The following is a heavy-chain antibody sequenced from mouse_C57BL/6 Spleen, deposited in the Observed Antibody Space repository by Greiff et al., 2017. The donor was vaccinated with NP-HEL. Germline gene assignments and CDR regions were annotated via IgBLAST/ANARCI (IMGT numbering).Heavy chain of an antibody. CDR3: ARRIYYGNFDY. Sequence: EVKLEESGGGLVKPGGSLKLSCAASGFTFSDYGMHWVRQAPEKGLEWVAYISSGSSTIYYADTVKGRFTISRDNAKNTLFLQMTSLRSEDTAMYYCARRIYYGNFDYWGQGTTLTVSS. D-gene: IGHD2-1*01. CDR1: GFTFSDYG. V-gene: IGHV5-17*01. CDR2: ISSGSSTI. J-gene: IGHJ2*01.